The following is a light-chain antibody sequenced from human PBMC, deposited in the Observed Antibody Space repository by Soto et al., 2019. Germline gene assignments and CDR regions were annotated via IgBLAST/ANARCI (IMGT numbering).Light chain of an antibody. CDR3: QQYNDWLWT. Sequence: ETMLTQSTSTLSASPGGRVILSCSATQSVTYNLAWYQQKPGQAPRLLIYGASTRATGIPARFSGRGPGTEFTLTVTSLQSEDFAVYYCQQYNDWLWTFGQGPNVDIK. CDR2: GAS. V-gene: IGKV3-15*01. CDR1: QSVTYN. J-gene: IGKJ1*01.